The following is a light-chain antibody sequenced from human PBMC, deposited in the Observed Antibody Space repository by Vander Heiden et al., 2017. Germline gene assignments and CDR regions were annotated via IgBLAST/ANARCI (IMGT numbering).Light chain of an antibody. CDR2: DVT. J-gene: IGLJ3*02. V-gene: IGLV2-11*01. CDR1: GSDVGGYNF. CDR3: CSYAGSYTSL. Sequence: QSALTQPRSVSGSLGQPVTISCAGTGSDVGGYNFVSWYQQHPGKAPKLMIYDVTKRPSGVPDRFSGSKSGNTASLTISGLQAEDEADYYCCSYAGSYTSLFGGGTELTVL.